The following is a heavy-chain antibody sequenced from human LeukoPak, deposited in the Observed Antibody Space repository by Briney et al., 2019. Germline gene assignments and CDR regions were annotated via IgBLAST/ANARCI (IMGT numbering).Heavy chain of an antibody. D-gene: IGHD5-18*01. V-gene: IGHV4-59*01. J-gene: IGHJ4*02. CDR2: MYYTGVS. Sequence: PSETLSLTCTFSGGSISSWYLNWIRQTPGKGLEGIGYMYYTGVSNYNPSLKSRVAISVDSSKNQFSLKVTSVTAADTAIYYCTTIKRGDIFGYFDFWGQGALVTVSS. CDR1: GGSISSWY. CDR3: TTIKRGDIFGYFDF.